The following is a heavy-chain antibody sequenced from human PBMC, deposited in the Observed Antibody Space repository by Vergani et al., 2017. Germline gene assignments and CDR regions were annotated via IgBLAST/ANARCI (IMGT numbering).Heavy chain of an antibody. D-gene: IGHD1-1*01. CDR2: IYPADSDT. CDR3: AGQTTYTDS. J-gene: IGHJ4*02. CDR1: EYSFGNYW. Sequence: EVELVQSGPEMRKPGESLKISCKGSEYSFGNYWIGWVRQMPGKGLEWMGIIYPADSDTRYSPSFQGQVTISADKSISTAFLQWDSLKASDTALYYCAGQTTYTDSWGPGTLVTVS. V-gene: IGHV5-51*01.